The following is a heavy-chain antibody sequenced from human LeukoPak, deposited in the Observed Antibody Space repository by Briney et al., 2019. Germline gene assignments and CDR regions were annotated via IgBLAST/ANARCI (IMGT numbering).Heavy chain of an antibody. V-gene: IGHV4-39*07. J-gene: IGHJ3*02. CDR2: TYYSGST. D-gene: IGHD5-12*01. CDR3: ASDRVDKGAFDI. CDR1: GGSISSSSYY. Sequence: SETLSLTCTVPGGSISSSSYYWGWIRQPPGKGLEWIGSTYYSGSTYYNPSLKSRVTISVDTSKNQFSLKLSSVTAADTAVYYCASDRVDKGAFDIWGQGTMVTVSS.